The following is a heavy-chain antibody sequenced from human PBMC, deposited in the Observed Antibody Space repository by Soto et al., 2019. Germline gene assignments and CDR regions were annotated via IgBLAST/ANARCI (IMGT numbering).Heavy chain of an antibody. CDR2: IYYSGNT. CDR1: GGSIRSGGYY. V-gene: IGHV4-31*03. D-gene: IGHD5-18*01. CDR3: ARDRLMATAGTARHYFGLDV. J-gene: IGHJ6*02. Sequence: SETLSLTCTVSGGSIRSGGYYWSWVRQNPRRGLEWIGNIYYSGNTYYNPSLKSRLTISVDTSKNQFSLNLSSVTAADTAVYYCARDRLMATAGTARHYFGLDVWGQVTTVTASS.